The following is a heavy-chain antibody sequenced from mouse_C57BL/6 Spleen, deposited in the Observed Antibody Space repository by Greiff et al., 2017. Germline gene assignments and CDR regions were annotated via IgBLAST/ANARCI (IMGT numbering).Heavy chain of an antibody. Sequence: EVQLQQSGPELVKPGASVKISCKASGYTFTDYYMNWVKQSHGKSLEWIGDINPNNGGTSYNQKFKGKATLTVDKSSSTAYMELRSLTSEDSAVYYCASIYYGYDGEAYWGQGTLVTVSA. CDR3: ASIYYGYDGEAY. V-gene: IGHV1-26*01. J-gene: IGHJ3*01. D-gene: IGHD2-2*01. CDR1: GYTFTDYY. CDR2: INPNNGGT.